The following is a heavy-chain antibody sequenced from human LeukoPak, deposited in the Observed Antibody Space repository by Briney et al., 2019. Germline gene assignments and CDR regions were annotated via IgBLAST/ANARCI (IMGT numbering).Heavy chain of an antibody. CDR2: ISYDGSNK. J-gene: IGHJ4*02. V-gene: IGHV3-30*18. CDR1: GFTFSSYG. CDR3: AKVWGLTTVTDPFDY. D-gene: IGHD4-17*01. Sequence: GGSLRLSCAASGFTFSSYGMHWVRQAPGKGLEWVAVISYDGSNKYYADSVKGRFTISRDNSKNTLYLQMNSLRAEDTAVYYCAKVWGLTTVTDPFDYWGQGTLVTVSS.